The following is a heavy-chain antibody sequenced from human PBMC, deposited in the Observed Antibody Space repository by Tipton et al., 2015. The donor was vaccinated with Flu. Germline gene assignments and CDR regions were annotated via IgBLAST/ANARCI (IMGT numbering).Heavy chain of an antibody. Sequence: TLSLTCTVSGGSISSGGYYWSWIRQHPGKGLEWTGYIYYSGSTYYNPSPKSRVTISVDTSKNQFSLKLSSVTAADTAVYYCARDEDYCSSTSCYSGGMDVWGQGPTVTVSS. J-gene: IGHJ6*02. CDR1: GGSISSGGYY. CDR3: ARDEDYCSSTSCYSGGMDV. D-gene: IGHD2-2*01. V-gene: IGHV4-31*03. CDR2: IYYSGST.